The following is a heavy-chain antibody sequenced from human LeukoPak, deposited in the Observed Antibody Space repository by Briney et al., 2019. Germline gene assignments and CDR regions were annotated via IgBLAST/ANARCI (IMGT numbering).Heavy chain of an antibody. D-gene: IGHD4-17*01. CDR3: ARVHGAAEFDY. CDR1: GGSFSSGSYY. CDR2: IYTSGST. V-gene: IGHV4-61*02. J-gene: IGHJ4*02. Sequence: PSQTLSLSCTASGGSFSSGSYYWSWLRQPAGKGLEWIGRIYTSGSTNYNPSLKSRVTTSVDTSKNQFSLKLSSVTAADTAVYYCARVHGAAEFDYWGQGTLVTVSS.